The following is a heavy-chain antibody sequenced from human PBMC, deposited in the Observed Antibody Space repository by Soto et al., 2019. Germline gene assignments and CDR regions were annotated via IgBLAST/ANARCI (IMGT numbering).Heavy chain of an antibody. CDR2: INPSGGST. D-gene: IGHD3-22*01. Sequence: GASVKVSCKASGYTFTTYYINWLRQAPGQGLEWMGMINPSGGSTAYAQNFQGRVTVTRDTSTSTVYMALSSLRSEDTAVYYCARDRYYYDSSGYYHSPLYYYGLDVWGRGTTVTVSS. J-gene: IGHJ6*02. CDR3: ARDRYYYDSSGYYHSPLYYYGLDV. CDR1: GYTFTTYY. V-gene: IGHV1-46*03.